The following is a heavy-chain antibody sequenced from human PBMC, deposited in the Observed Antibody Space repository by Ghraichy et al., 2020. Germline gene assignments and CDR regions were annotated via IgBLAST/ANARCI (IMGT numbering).Heavy chain of an antibody. CDR2: ISYDGSIK. V-gene: IGHV3-30*03. CDR1: GFTFSNYG. CDR3: ASQSVRPTDYFDF. Sequence: GESLNISCAASGFTFSNYGMHWVRQAPGKGLEWVAVISYDGSIKYYADAVKGRFTISRDNSKNTLYLQMNSLRAEDTAVYYCASQSVRPTDYFDFWGQGTLVTVSS. J-gene: IGHJ4*02.